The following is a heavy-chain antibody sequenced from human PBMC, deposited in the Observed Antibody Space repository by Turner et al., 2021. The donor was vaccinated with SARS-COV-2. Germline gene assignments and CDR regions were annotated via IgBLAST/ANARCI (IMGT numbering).Heavy chain of an antibody. J-gene: IGHJ5*02. CDR2: ISGNGVYT. Sequence: EVQFLESGGGLVEPGGSLRISCGASGITFSRYAMGWVRQDPGKGLEYVSSISGNGVYTFYAGSVRGRFTIYRDNPKNTLYLEMNGLRPGDTAVYYCLSVDDPRFNSDWGWFDPWGQGTLVTVSS. CDR3: LSVDDPRFNSDWGWFDP. V-gene: IGHV3-23*01. CDR1: GITFSRYA. D-gene: IGHD7-27*01.